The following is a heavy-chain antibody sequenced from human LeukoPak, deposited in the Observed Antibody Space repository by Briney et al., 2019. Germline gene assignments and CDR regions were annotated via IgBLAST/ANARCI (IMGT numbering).Heavy chain of an antibody. CDR1: GDSISSYY. CDR3: ARHYPVAGFDY. J-gene: IGHJ4*02. V-gene: IGHV4-59*01. Sequence: SETLSLTCNVSGDSISSYYCSWIRQTPGKGLEWIGYIYYSGSNNYHPSLKSRVTISVDTSKEQLSLKLSSVTAADTAVYYCARHYPVAGFDYWGRGILVTVSS. D-gene: IGHD6-19*01. CDR2: IYYSGSN.